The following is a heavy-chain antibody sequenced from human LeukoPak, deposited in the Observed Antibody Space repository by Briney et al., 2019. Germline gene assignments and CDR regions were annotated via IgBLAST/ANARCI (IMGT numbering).Heavy chain of an antibody. V-gene: IGHV4-4*07. D-gene: IGHD2-15*01. J-gene: IGHJ5*02. CDR3: ARGPHWSGGTCRNWSDP. CDR2: IYTSGST. Sequence: SETLSLTCTVSGGSISSYYWSWIRQPPGKGLEWIGRIYTSGSTNYNPSLKSRVTMSLDTSKNQFSLKLKSVTAADTAVYYCARGPHWSGGTCRNWSDPWGQGTLVTVSS. CDR1: GGSISSYY.